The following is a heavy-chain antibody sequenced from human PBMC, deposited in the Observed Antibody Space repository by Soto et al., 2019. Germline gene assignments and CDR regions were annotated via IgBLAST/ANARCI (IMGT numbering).Heavy chain of an antibody. Sequence: QVQLVQSGAEVKKPGSSVTVSCKASGGTLSSYTISWVRQAPGQGLEWMGVIIPIFGTANYAQKFQGRVTITAVESTSTAYMELSSPRSEDTAVYYCARGNHRWLQLWYFDLWGRGTLVTVSS. CDR1: GGTLSSYT. CDR3: ARGNHRWLQLWYFDL. CDR2: IIPIFGTA. D-gene: IGHD5-12*01. J-gene: IGHJ2*01. V-gene: IGHV1-69*12.